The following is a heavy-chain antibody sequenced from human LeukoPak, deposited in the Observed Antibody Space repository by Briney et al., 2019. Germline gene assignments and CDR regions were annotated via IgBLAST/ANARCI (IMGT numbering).Heavy chain of an antibody. CDR3: AEDYSSGLDAFDI. J-gene: IGHJ3*02. D-gene: IGHD6-25*01. CDR2: ISYDGSNK. CDR1: GFTFSSYG. Sequence: PGRSLRLSCAASGFTFSSYGMHWVRQAPGKGLEWVAVISYDGSNKYYADSVKGRFTISRDNSKNTLYLQMNSLRAEDTAVYYCAEDYSSGLDAFDIWGQGTMVTVSS. V-gene: IGHV3-30*18.